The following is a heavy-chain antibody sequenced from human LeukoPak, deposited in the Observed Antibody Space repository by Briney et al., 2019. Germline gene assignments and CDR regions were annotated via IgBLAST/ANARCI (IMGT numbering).Heavy chain of an antibody. Sequence: GGSLRLSCAASGFTFSTFAMIWVRQPPGKGLEWVGRIKTNSEGATADYAAAVKGRFTISRDDSQNMVYLQMNSLKTEDTGTYYCATEVHHYWGQGALVTVSS. CDR3: ATEVHHY. CDR2: IKTNSEGATA. J-gene: IGHJ4*02. V-gene: IGHV3-15*01. CDR1: GFTFSTFA.